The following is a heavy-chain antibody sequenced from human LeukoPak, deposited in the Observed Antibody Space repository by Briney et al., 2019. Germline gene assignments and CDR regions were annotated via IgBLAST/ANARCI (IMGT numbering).Heavy chain of an antibody. J-gene: IGHJ6*03. V-gene: IGHV4-38-2*01. D-gene: IGHD3-22*01. CDR3: ARAYSDSSYYYYYYMDV. CDR1: GYSISSGYH. Sequence: SETLSLTCAVSGYSISSGYHWGWIRQPPGKGLEWIGTIYHSGSTYYNPSLKSRVTISVDTSKNQFSLKLSSVTAADTAVYYCARAYSDSSYYYYYYMDVWGKGTTVTVSS. CDR2: IYHSGST.